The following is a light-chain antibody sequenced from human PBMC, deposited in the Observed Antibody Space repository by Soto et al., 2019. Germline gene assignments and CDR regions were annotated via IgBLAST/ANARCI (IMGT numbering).Light chain of an antibody. CDR1: QSVSGY. V-gene: IGKV3-11*01. CDR2: DAS. J-gene: IGKJ1*01. Sequence: ELVLTQSPATLSLYTGERATLSCRASQSVSGYLAWYQQKRGQAPRLLIYDASNRATGIPARFSGSGSGTDFTLTISSLEPEDFAVYYCQQRSNWPRTFGQGTKVDIK. CDR3: QQRSNWPRT.